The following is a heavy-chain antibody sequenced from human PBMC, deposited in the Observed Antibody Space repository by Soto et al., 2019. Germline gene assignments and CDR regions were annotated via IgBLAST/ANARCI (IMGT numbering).Heavy chain of an antibody. CDR2: VQHRGTS. V-gene: IGHV4-34*01. CDR3: ARGARPGTQIVMTAATSDYFDF. D-gene: IGHD2-15*01. Sequence: SETLSLPSAVYVGSSSGFSWTYIRRPPVEVPARLGYVQHRGTSRYNPSLRSRVIISVDTSKNQFSLKLNSVTAADTAVYYCARGARPGTQIVMTAATSDYFDFWGRGTLVTVSS. J-gene: IGHJ4*02. CDR1: VGSSSGFS.